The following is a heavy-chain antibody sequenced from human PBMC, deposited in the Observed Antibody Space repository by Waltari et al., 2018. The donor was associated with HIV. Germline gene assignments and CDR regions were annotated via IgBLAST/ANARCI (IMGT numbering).Heavy chain of an antibody. J-gene: IGHJ4*02. CDR3: AKGGYCTNGVCYNLIDD. CDR1: GFTFTSYA. D-gene: IGHD2-8*01. CDR2: ISGSGDNT. V-gene: IGHV3-23*01. Sequence: EVQVLESGGDLVQPGGSLRLSCAASGFTFTSYAMTWVRQAPGKGLEWVSSISGSGDNTFYADSVKGRFSISRDNSKNTVYLQMNSLRAEDTAVYFCAKGGYCTNGVCYNLIDDWGQGTLVSVSS.